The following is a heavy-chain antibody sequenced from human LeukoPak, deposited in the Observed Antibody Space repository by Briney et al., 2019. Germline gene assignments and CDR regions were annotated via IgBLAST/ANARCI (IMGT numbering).Heavy chain of an antibody. CDR2: IYTSGST. CDR1: GGSISSYY. V-gene: IGHV4-4*07. Sequence: SETLSLTCTVSGGSISSYYWSWIRQPAGKGLEWIGRIYTSGSTNYNPSLKSRVTMSVDTSKNQFSLKLSSVTAADTAVYYCASELNVGRDGYNFHYYYGMDVWGQGTTVTVSS. J-gene: IGHJ6*02. D-gene: IGHD5-24*01. CDR3: ASELNVGRDGYNFHYYYGMDV.